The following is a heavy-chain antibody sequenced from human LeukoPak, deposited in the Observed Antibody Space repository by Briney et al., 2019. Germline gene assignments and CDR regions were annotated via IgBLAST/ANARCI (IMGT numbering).Heavy chain of an antibody. CDR2: INHSGST. V-gene: IGHV4-34*01. CDR3: ARMTGGLIPY. CDR1: GGSFSGYY. J-gene: IGHJ4*02. Sequence: SETLSLTCAVYGGSFSGYYWSWIRQPPGKGLEWIGEINHSGSTNYNPSLKSRVTISVDTSKNQFSLKPSSVTAADTAVYYCARMTGGLIPYWGQGTLVTVSS.